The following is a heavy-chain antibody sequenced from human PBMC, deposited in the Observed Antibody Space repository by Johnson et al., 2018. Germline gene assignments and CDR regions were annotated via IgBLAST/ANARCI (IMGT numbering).Heavy chain of an antibody. V-gene: IGHV3-49*05. J-gene: IGHJ6*02. Sequence: VQLVESGGGLVKPGRSLRLSCTASEFTFGDNAMSWFRQAPGKGLEWVGFIRNKDYGGTTEYAASVKGRFTISTADSKSIAYLQRSSLKTEDTAVYYCARAGSGSYSFYYGMDVWGQGTTVTVSS. CDR3: ARAGSGSYSFYYGMDV. CDR1: EFTFGDNA. D-gene: IGHD3-10*01. CDR2: IRNKDYGGTT.